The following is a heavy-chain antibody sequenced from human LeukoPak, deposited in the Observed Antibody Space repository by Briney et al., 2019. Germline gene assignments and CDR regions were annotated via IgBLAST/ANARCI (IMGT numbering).Heavy chain of an antibody. D-gene: IGHD3-16*01. CDR1: GFTFSDYY. CDR2: ISSSGSTI. Sequence: GGSLRLSCAASGFTFSDYYMSWIRQAPGKGLEWVSYISSSGSTIYYADSVKGRFTISRDNAKNSLYLQMNSLRAEDTAVYYCARDLYDYVWGSPIIGYWGQGTLVTVPS. V-gene: IGHV3-11*04. J-gene: IGHJ4*02. CDR3: ARDLYDYVWGSPIIGY.